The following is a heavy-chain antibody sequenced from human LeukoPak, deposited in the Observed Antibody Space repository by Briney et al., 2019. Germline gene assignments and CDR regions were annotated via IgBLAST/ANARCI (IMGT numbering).Heavy chain of an antibody. CDR2: ISYDGNYK. J-gene: IGHJ4*02. D-gene: IGHD5-18*01. V-gene: IGHV3-30*18. Sequence: PGRSLRLSCAASGVTFNSYGMHWVRQAPGKGLEWVAVISYDGNYKYHTDSVKGRFTISRDNSKNTLYLQMHSLRAEDTAMYYCAKDLGHTYSYGFGLMYYFDYWGQGTLVTVSS. CDR1: GVTFNSYG. CDR3: AKDLGHTYSYGFGLMYYFDY.